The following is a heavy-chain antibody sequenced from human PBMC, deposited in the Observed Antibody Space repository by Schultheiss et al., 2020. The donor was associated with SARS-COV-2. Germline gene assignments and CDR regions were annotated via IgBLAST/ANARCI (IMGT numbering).Heavy chain of an antibody. D-gene: IGHD3-10*01. CDR3: ARDKEGFDG. J-gene: IGHJ4*02. Sequence: ASVKVSCKASGGTFSSYAISWVRQAPGQGLEWMGWISAYNGNTNYAQKLQGRVTMTRDTSTSTVYMELSSLRSEDTAVYYCARDKEGFDGWGQGTLVTVSS. V-gene: IGHV1-18*01. CDR1: GGTFSSYA. CDR2: ISAYNGNT.